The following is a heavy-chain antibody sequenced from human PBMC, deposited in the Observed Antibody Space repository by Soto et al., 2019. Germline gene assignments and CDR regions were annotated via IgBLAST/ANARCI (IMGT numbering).Heavy chain of an antibody. CDR2: LFSGGTS. D-gene: IGHD3-10*01. Sequence: VQLVETGGALIQPGGSLRLSCAASGFNISTNYMTWVRQAPGKGLEWVSLLFSGGTSYYADSVKGRFTISRDNSKNTLFLQMNRLKTEDTAVYYCARGQQASRTRGVQGFDYWGQGTLVTVSS. V-gene: IGHV3-53*02. CDR3: ARGQQASRTRGVQGFDY. CDR1: GFNISTNY. J-gene: IGHJ4*02.